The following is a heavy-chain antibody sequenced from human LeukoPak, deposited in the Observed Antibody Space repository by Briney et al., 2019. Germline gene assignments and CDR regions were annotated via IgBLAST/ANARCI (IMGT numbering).Heavy chain of an antibody. CDR2: ISGSGGNT. CDR1: GFPFSSYA. J-gene: IGHJ4*02. Sequence: GGSLRLSCAASGFPFSSYARSLVRQAPGKGLEWGSAISGSGGNTYYADPGKGRLTISRDNSQNPLYLQMNSLRAEDTAVYYCAKTSGLYYFDYWGQGALVTVSS. CDR3: AKTSGLYYFDY. D-gene: IGHD5-12*01. V-gene: IGHV3-23*01.